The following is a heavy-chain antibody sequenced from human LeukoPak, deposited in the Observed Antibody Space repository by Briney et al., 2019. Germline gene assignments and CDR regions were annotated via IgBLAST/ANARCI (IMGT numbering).Heavy chain of an antibody. CDR2: IYYSGST. J-gene: IGHJ5*02. V-gene: IGHV4-31*03. Sequence: SETLSLTCTVSGGSISSGGYYWSWIRQHPGKGLEWIGYIYYSGSTYYNPSLKSRVTISVDTSKNQFSLKLSSVTAADTAVYYCARDWTIVVVTAKDFGWFDPWGQGTLVTVSS. D-gene: IGHD2-21*02. CDR3: ARDWTIVVVTAKDFGWFDP. CDR1: GGSISSGGYY.